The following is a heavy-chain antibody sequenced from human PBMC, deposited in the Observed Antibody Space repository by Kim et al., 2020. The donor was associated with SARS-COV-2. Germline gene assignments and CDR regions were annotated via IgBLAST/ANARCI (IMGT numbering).Heavy chain of an antibody. CDR1: GNTLSGSY. CDR3: AIGDGGDKVGVLDY. V-gene: IGHV1-2*02. J-gene: IGHJ4*02. D-gene: IGHD1-26*01. CDR2: IKSNNGRT. Sequence: ASVKVSCKASGNTLSGSYLHLVRQAAGQGLEWMGWIKSNNGRTQFAQRFQGRITMTWDTSLSTGYMELSSLRSDDTALYYCAIGDGGDKVGVLDYGGQGT.